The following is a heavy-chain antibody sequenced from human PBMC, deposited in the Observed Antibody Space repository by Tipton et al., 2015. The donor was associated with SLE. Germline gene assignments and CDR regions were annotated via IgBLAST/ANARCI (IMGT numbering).Heavy chain of an antibody. CDR2: IKQDGSEK. J-gene: IGHJ4*02. D-gene: IGHD1-26*01. CDR1: GFTFSSYW. Sequence: SLRLSCAASGFTFSSYWMSWVRQAPGKGLEWVANIKQDGSEKYYADSVKGRFTISRDNSKNTLYLQMNSLRAEDTAVYYCAKDPTSAGARTSQWDPYFDYWGQGTLVTVSS. V-gene: IGHV3-7*01. CDR3: AKDPTSAGARTSQWDPYFDY.